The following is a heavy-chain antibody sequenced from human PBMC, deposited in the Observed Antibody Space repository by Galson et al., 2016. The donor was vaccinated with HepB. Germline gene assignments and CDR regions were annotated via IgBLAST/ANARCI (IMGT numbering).Heavy chain of an antibody. CDR1: GGSVSSSGYF. CDR2: IYSGDT. J-gene: IGHJ4*02. V-gene: IGHV4-39*01. CDR3: ARHRYYSGWRSFGYFDY. D-gene: IGHD3-10*01. Sequence: SETLSLTCTVSGGSVSSSGYFWGWIRQPPGQGLEWFGSIYSGDTYYNPSLKSRVTISVDASKNQFSLKLTSVTAADTAVYYCARHRYYSGWRSFGYFDYWGQGSLVTVSS.